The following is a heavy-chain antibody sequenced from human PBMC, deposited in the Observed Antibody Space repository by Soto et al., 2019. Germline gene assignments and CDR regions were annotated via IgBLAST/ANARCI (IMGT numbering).Heavy chain of an antibody. CDR1: GFTFISYA. CDR3: VKERYYDSSGYYYGDY. CDR2: ISSNGGST. J-gene: IGHJ4*02. D-gene: IGHD3-22*01. Sequence: GGSLRLSCSASGFTFISYAMHWVLQAPWKGLEYVSAISSNGGSTYYADSVKGRFTISRDNSKNTLYLQMSSLRAEDTAVYYCVKERYYDSSGYYYGDYWGKQNLVIVYS. V-gene: IGHV3-64D*08.